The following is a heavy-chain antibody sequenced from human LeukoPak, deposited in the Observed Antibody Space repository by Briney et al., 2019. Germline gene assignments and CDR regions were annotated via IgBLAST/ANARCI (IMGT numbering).Heavy chain of an antibody. CDR1: GYTFTSYD. CDR3: AGSDYDILTGYSTPFDY. Sequence: ASVKVSCKASGYTFTSYDINWVRQATGQGLEWMGWMNPNSGNTGYAQKFQGRVTMTRNTSISTAYMELSSLRSEDTAVYYCAGSDYDILTGYSTPFDYWGQGTLVTVSS. V-gene: IGHV1-8*01. D-gene: IGHD3-9*01. CDR2: MNPNSGNT. J-gene: IGHJ4*02.